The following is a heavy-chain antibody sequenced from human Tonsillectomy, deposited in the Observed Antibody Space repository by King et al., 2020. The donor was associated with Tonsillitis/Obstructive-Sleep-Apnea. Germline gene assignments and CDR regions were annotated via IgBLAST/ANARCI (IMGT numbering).Heavy chain of an antibody. J-gene: IGHJ5*02. Sequence: VQLVESGGGLVQPGRSLRLSCAASGFTFDDYAMHWVRPAPGKGLEWVSGISWNGGSIGYADSVKGRFTISRDNAQNSLYLGMNSLRAEDTAFYYCVKGYPGYGSLLDAWGQGTLVTVSS. CDR2: ISWNGGSI. V-gene: IGHV3-9*01. CDR3: VKGYPGYGSLLDA. CDR1: GFTFDDYA. D-gene: IGHD4-17*01.